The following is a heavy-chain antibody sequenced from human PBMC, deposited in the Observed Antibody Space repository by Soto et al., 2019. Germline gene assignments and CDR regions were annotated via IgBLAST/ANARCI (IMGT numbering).Heavy chain of an antibody. D-gene: IGHD6-13*01. CDR2: IYHSGST. V-gene: IGHV4-30-2*01. CDR3: ARSPAAAARAWFDP. Sequence: SETLSLTCAVSGGSISSGGYSWSWIRQPPGKGPEWIGYIYHSGSTYYNPSLKSRVTISVDRSKNQFSLKLSSVTAADTAVYYCARSPAAAARAWFDPWGQGTLVTVPQ. J-gene: IGHJ5*02. CDR1: GGSISSGGYS.